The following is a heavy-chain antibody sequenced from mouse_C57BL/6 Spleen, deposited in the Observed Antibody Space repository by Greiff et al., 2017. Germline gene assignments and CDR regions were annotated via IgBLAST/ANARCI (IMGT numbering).Heavy chain of an antibody. CDR1: GYTFTSYW. Sequence: QVQLQQSGAELAKPGASVKLSCKASGYTFTSYWMHWVKQRPGQGLEWIGYINPSSGYTEYNQKFKDQATLTADKSSSTAYIQLSSLTYEDSAVYDCASYDGYSSCFAYWGQGILVTVSA. V-gene: IGHV1-7*01. CDR3: ASYDGYSSCFAY. J-gene: IGHJ3*01. D-gene: IGHD2-3*01. CDR2: INPSSGYT.